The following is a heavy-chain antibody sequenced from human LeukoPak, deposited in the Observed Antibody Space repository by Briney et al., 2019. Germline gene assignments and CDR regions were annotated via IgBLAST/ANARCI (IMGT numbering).Heavy chain of an antibody. CDR1: GGPITVYH. CDR3: ARVTGYMIEDYFDY. V-gene: IGHV4-59*01. CDR2: IHYTGST. J-gene: IGHJ4*02. D-gene: IGHD3-22*01. Sequence: SETLSLTCSVSGGPITVYHWIWIRQPPGKGLEFIGYIHYTGSTNYNPSLKSRVTISVDTSKNQFSLRLSSVTAADTAVYYCARVTGYMIEDYFDYWGQGTLVTVSS.